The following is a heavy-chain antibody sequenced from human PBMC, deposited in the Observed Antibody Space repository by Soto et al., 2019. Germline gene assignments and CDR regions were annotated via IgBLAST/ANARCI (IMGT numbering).Heavy chain of an antibody. CDR3: ARDGKLVQGRIYYYYYYMDV. J-gene: IGHJ6*03. V-gene: IGHV3-33*01. CDR2: IWYDGSNK. D-gene: IGHD6-13*01. CDR1: GFTFSSYG. Sequence: QVQLVESGGGVVQPGRSLRLSCAASGFTFSSYGMHWVRQAPDKGLEWVAVIWYDGSNKYYADSVKGRFTISRDNSKNTLYLQMNSLRAEDTAVYYCARDGKLVQGRIYYYYYYMDVWGKGTTVTVSS.